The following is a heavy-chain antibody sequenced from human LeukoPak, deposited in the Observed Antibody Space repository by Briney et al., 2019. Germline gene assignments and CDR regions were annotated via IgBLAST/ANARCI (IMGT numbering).Heavy chain of an antibody. V-gene: IGHV4-34*01. Sequence: GSLRLSCAVSGFALSMYTLHWVRQAPGKGLEWIGEINHSGSTNYNPSLKSRVTISVDTSKNQFSLKLSSVTAADTAVYYCARGGYCSSTSCYTHWFDPWGQGTLVTVSS. J-gene: IGHJ5*02. CDR2: INHSGST. D-gene: IGHD2-2*02. CDR1: GFALSMYT. CDR3: ARGGYCSSTSCYTHWFDP.